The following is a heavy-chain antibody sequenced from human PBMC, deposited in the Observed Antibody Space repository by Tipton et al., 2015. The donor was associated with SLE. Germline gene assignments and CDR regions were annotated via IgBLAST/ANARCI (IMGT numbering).Heavy chain of an antibody. J-gene: IGHJ4*02. CDR3: ARAKGSGSYSSGQFDS. CDR2: IYYSGST. D-gene: IGHD3-10*01. V-gene: IGHV4-59*01. Sequence: TLSLTCTVSGGSISNYYWNWIRQPPGKGLEWIGYIYYSGSTNYNPSLKSRVTISVDTSKNQFSLKLSSVTAADTALYFCARAKGSGSYSSGQFDSWGQGTLVTVSS. CDR1: GGSISNYY.